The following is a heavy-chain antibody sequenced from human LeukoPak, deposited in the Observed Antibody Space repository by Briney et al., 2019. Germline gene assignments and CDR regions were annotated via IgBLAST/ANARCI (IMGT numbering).Heavy chain of an antibody. CDR3: ARGGELYDY. CDR1: GGSFSGYY. J-gene: IGHJ4*02. D-gene: IGHD3-10*01. CDR2: INHSGST. V-gene: IGHV4-34*01. Sequence: PSETLSLTCAVYGGSFSGYYWSWIRQPPGKGLEWIGEINHSGSTNYNPSLKSRVTISVDTSKNQFSLKLSSVTAADTAVYYCARGGELYDYWGQGTLVTVSS.